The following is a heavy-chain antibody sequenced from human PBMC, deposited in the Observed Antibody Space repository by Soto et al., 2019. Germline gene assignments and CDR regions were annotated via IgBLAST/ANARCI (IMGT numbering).Heavy chain of an antibody. CDR3: ARGRGYSSSWSIYYFDF. J-gene: IGHJ4*02. Sequence: GGSLRLSCAASGFSFSSQWMSWLRQAPGKGLEWVAVIRYDGSNKYYADSVKGRFTISRDNSKNTLYLQMNSLRAEDTAVYYCARGRGYSSSWSIYYFDFWGQGTQVTVSS. CDR1: GFSFSSQW. V-gene: IGHV3-33*08. CDR2: IRYDGSNK. D-gene: IGHD6-13*01.